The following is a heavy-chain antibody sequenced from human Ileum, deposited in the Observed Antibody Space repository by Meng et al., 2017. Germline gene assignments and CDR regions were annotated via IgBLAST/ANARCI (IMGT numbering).Heavy chain of an antibody. J-gene: IGHJ4*02. CDR3: ARIGFCSGRSCYGFFDY. V-gene: IGHV4-31*01. CDR2: IYSSGGT. D-gene: IGHD2-15*01. Sequence: VQLKASGPGLVKPSQTLSLTCTVSGDSISSGGYYWTWIRQHPGKGLEWIGYIYSSGGTYYTPSLKSLVTISLDTSKNQFSLRLSSVTAADTAVYYCARIGFCSGRSCYGFFDYWGQGTLVTVSS. CDR1: GDSISSGGYY.